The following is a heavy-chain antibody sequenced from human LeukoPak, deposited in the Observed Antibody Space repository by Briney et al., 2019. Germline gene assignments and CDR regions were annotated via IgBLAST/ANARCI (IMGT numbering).Heavy chain of an antibody. CDR3: AKGAGGFSYYDWFDP. J-gene: IGHJ5*02. Sequence: SETLSLTCTVSGGSISSSSYYWGWIRQPPGKGLEWIGSIYYSGSTYYNPSLKSRVTISVDTSKNQFSLKLSSVTAADTAIYYCAKGAGGFSYYDWFDPWGQGTLVTVSS. CDR2: IYYSGST. D-gene: IGHD5-18*01. V-gene: IGHV4-39*07. CDR1: GGSISSSSYY.